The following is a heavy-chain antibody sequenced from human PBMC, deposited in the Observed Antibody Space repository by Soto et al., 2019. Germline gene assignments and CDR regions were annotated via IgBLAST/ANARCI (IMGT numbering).Heavy chain of an antibody. CDR3: GEVQIRPTCLYFLGFGV. V-gene: IGHV1-18*01. CDR1: GYTFTSYG. J-gene: IGHJ6*02. CDR2: ISAYNGNT. D-gene: IGHD3-16*01. Sequence: QVQLVQSGAEVKKPGASVKVSCKASGYTFTSYGISWVRQAPGQGLEWMGWISAYNGNTNYAQKLQGRVTMTTDTTTGNGQMGLRSPRSGGTARDYRGEVQIRPTCLYFLGFGVLGQGTTVTVSS.